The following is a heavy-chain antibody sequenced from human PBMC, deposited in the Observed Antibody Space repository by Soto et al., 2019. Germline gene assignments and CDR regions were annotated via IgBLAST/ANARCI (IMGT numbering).Heavy chain of an antibody. CDR2: IGGKSDRI. J-gene: IGHJ3*02. V-gene: IGHV3-48*01. CDR3: AKDESWAFDI. Sequence: GGSLRLSCGASGFTFSRYSMNWVRQAPGKGLEWISYIGGKSDRISYAEPVKGRFTISRDNAKNSLYLQMNSLRAEDTAVYYCAKDESWAFDIWGQGTMVTVSS. CDR1: GFTFSRYS.